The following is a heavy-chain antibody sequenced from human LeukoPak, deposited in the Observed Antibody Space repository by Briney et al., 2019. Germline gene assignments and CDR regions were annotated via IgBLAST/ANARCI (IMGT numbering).Heavy chain of an antibody. CDR3: ARQPAVADPNAFDI. J-gene: IGHJ3*02. D-gene: IGHD6-19*01. CDR2: IHPGDSDT. Sequence: HGESLKISCKGSGYSFPSYWIGWVRQMPGKGLEWMGIIHPGDSDTRYSPSFQGQVTISADKSISTAYLQWSSLKASDTAMYYCARQPAVADPNAFDIWGQGTMVTVSS. CDR1: GYSFPSYW. V-gene: IGHV5-51*01.